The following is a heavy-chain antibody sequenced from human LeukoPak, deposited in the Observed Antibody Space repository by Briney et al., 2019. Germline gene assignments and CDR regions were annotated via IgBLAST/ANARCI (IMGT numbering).Heavy chain of an antibody. CDR2: IYYSGST. CDR1: GGSISSSSYY. CDR3: ARRGYYDSSGYYYYFDY. J-gene: IGHJ4*02. Sequence: PSETLSLTCTVSGGSISSSSYYWGWIRQPPGKGLEWIGSIYYSGSTYYNPSLKSRVTISVDTSKNQFSLKLSSVTAADTAVYYCARRGYYDSSGYYYYFDYWGQGTLVTVSS. D-gene: IGHD3-22*01. V-gene: IGHV4-39*01.